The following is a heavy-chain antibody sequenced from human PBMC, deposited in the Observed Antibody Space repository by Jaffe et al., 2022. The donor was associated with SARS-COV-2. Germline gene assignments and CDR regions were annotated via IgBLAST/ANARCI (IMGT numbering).Heavy chain of an antibody. J-gene: IGHJ4*02. CDR3: ARGDYPPFDY. V-gene: IGHV1-3*01. CDR2: LNAGNGDT. Sequence: QVHLVQSGAEVRKPGASVKISCKASGYTFTGAAIHWVRQAPGQGLEWMGWLNAGNGDTLYSQRFQGRVVITRDTSATTAYMQLSGLGSEDTAVYYCARGDYPPFDYWGQGTLVTVSS. CDR1: GYTFTGAA. D-gene: IGHD3-16*01.